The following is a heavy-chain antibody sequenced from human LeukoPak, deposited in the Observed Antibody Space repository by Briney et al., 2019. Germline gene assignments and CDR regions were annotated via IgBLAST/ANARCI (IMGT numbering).Heavy chain of an antibody. Sequence: SETLSLTCNVSGGSISTYYWSWIRQPPGKGLEWIGYISDGGVTSYNPSLKGRVTISVDSPKNRFSLRLTSLTAVVTALYYCARHGGTLDYFDYWGPGSLVTVSS. CDR1: GGSISTYY. CDR3: ARHGGTLDYFDY. J-gene: IGHJ4*02. D-gene: IGHD1-26*01. CDR2: ISDGGVT. V-gene: IGHV4-59*08.